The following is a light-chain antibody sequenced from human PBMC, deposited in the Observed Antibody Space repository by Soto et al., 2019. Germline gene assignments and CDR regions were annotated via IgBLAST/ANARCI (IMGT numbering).Light chain of an antibody. J-gene: IGKJ1*01. CDR3: QQYDSSPRT. CDR1: QSVSSSY. V-gene: IGKV3-20*01. Sequence: IMLKQSPGTLSLSPGERATLSCRASQSVSSSYLTWYQQKPGQAPRLLIYRTSNRATGIPDRFSGSGSGTDFTLTISRLEPEDFAVYWCQQYDSSPRTFGQGTKVAIK. CDR2: RTS.